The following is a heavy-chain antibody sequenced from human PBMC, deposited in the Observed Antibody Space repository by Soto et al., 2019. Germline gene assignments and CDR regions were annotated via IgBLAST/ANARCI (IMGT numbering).Heavy chain of an antibody. D-gene: IGHD3-10*01. CDR3: AREGYYLNWFDP. Sequence: GSLRLSCAASGFTFSSYSMNWVRQAPGKGLECVSYISSSISTIYYADSVKGRFTISRYNAKNSLYLQMNSLRAEDTAVYYCAREGYYLNWFDPWGQGTLVTVSS. J-gene: IGHJ5*02. CDR1: GFTFSSYS. CDR2: ISSSISTI. V-gene: IGHV3-48*01.